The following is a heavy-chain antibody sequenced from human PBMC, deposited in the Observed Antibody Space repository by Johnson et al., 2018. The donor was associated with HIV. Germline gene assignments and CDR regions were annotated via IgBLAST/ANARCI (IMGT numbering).Heavy chain of an antibody. V-gene: IGHV3-20*04. CDR2: IHWTGAIT. CDR3: ARDQYSTSDDDAFDI. J-gene: IGHJ3*02. Sequence: VQLVESGGGVVRPGGSLRLSCAASGFTFDDYGMTWVRQAPGKGLEWVSRIHWTGAITAYADSVKGRFTISRDNAKNSLYLQMNSLRAEDTALYYCARDQYSTSDDDAFDIWGQGTMVTVSS. CDR1: GFTFDDYG. D-gene: IGHD6-6*01.